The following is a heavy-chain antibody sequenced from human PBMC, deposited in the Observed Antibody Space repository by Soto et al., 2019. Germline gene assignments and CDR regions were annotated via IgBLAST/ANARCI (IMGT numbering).Heavy chain of an antibody. Sequence: EVQLVESGGGLVQPGGSLRLSCAASGFTFSSYWMHWVRQAPGKGLVWVSRINSDGSSTSYADSVKGRFTISRDNAKNTLYLQMNSLRAEDTAVYYCVTTSLVVAAATREDSWGQGTLVTVSS. D-gene: IGHD2-15*01. CDR1: GFTFSSYW. CDR2: INSDGSST. V-gene: IGHV3-74*01. CDR3: VTTSLVVAAATREDS. J-gene: IGHJ4*02.